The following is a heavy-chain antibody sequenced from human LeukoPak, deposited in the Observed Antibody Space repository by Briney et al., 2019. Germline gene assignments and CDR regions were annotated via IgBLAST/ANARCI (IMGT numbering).Heavy chain of an antibody. V-gene: IGHV3-53*01. CDR3: AKVPRLIAVAGYFDY. D-gene: IGHD6-19*01. Sequence: PGGSLRLSCAASGFTVKDNFMSWVRQAPGKGLEWVSVLYSGGATYYADSVKGRFTISRDKSKNTLYLQMNSLRAEDTAVYYCAKVPRLIAVAGYFDYWGQGTLVTVSS. J-gene: IGHJ4*02. CDR2: LYSGGAT. CDR1: GFTVKDNF.